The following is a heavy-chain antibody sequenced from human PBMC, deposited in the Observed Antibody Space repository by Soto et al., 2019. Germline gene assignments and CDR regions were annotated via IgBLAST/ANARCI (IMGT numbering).Heavy chain of an antibody. Sequence: ASVKVSCKASGYTFTDYDMHWVRQAPGKGLEWMGGFDPEDGETIYAQKFQGRVTMTRDTSTSTVYMELSSLRSEDTAVYYCARVSSSTGTMYLDYWGQGTLVTVSS. CDR3: ARVSSSTGTMYLDY. J-gene: IGHJ4*02. D-gene: IGHD1-7*01. CDR1: GYTFTDYD. CDR2: FDPEDGET. V-gene: IGHV1-24*01.